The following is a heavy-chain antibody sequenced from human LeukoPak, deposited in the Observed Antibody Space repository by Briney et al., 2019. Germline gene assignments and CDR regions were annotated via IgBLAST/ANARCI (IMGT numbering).Heavy chain of an antibody. V-gene: IGHV3-43*02. CDR1: GFTFDDYA. Sequence: QAGGSLRLSCAASGFTFDDYAMHWVRQAPGKGLEWVSLISGDGGSTYYADSVKGRFTISRDNSKNSLYLQMNSLRTQDTALYYCAKDIDHSGYDLPKGYWGQGTLVTVSS. CDR3: AKDIDHSGYDLPKGY. J-gene: IGHJ4*02. D-gene: IGHD5-12*01. CDR2: ISGDGGST.